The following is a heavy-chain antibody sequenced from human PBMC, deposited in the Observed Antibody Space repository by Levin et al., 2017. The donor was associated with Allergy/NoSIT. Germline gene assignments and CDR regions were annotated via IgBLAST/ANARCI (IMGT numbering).Heavy chain of an antibody. D-gene: IGHD6-13*01. V-gene: IGHV4-4*07. CDR3: AREGGKAAAGTRNYYGLDV. J-gene: IGHJ6*02. CDR2: IFSGGSS. Sequence: PSETLSLTCTVSGGSISGYYWSWIRQPAGKGLEWIGRIFSGGSSSYNPSLNSRVTMSVDTSKNQISLKVTSMSAADTAVYFCAREGGKAAAGTRNYYGLDVWGQGTTVSVSS. CDR1: GGSISGYY.